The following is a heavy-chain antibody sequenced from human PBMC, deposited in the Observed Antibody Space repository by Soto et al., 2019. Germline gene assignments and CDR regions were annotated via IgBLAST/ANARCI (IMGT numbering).Heavy chain of an antibody. D-gene: IGHD2-15*01. CDR1: GASIRNYY. CDR3: SRTYCSSGNCYPGNNCFDP. Sequence: SETMSLTCTVSGASIRNYYWTWIRQPPGKVLECIGYTYYSGISNYNPSLKSRVTMSVDTSKNQFSLKVNSVAAAEPAVYYCSRTYCSSGNCYPGNNCFDPWGQGALVT. J-gene: IGHJ5*02. V-gene: IGHV4-59*01. CDR2: TYYSGIS.